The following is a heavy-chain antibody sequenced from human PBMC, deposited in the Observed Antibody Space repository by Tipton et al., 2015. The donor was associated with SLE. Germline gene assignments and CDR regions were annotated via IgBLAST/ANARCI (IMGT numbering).Heavy chain of an antibody. J-gene: IGHJ5*02. D-gene: IGHD4-17*01. Sequence: TLSLTCAVSGGSFSIHSYNEYYWTWIRQSPEKGLEWIGEINPSGGTNYNPSLLSRVTISADTSKNQFSLKVYSVTAADTAVYYCARADRSIDYGDCLIDPWGRGILVTVSS. CDR3: ARADRSIDYGDCLIDP. CDR1: GGSFSIHSYNEYY. CDR2: INPSGGT. V-gene: IGHV4-34*01.